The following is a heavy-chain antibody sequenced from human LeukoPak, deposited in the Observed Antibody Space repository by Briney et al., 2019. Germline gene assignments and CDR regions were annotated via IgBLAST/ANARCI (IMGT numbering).Heavy chain of an antibody. CDR2: IYPGDSDT. D-gene: IGHD6-13*01. Sequence: GESLKISCKGSGYSFTSYWIGWVRQMPRKGLEWMGIIYPGDSDTRYSPSFQGQVTISADKSISTAYLQWSSLKASDTAMYYCARTAAGSLVYYYYGMDVWGQGTTVTVSS. V-gene: IGHV5-51*01. J-gene: IGHJ6*02. CDR3: ARTAAGSLVYYYYGMDV. CDR1: GYSFTSYW.